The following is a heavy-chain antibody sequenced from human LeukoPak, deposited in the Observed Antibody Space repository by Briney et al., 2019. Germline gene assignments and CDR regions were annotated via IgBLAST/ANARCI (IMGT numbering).Heavy chain of an antibody. J-gene: IGHJ4*02. CDR1: GLTVSSDY. CDR3: ARDLIAVAGTWGY. D-gene: IGHD6-19*01. V-gene: IGHV3-23*01. Sequence: GGSLRLSCAASGLTVSSDYMSWVRQAPGRGLEWVSAISGSGGSTYYADSVKGRFTISRDNSKNTLYLQMNSLRAEDTAVYYCARDLIAVAGTWGYWGQGTLVTVSS. CDR2: ISGSGGST.